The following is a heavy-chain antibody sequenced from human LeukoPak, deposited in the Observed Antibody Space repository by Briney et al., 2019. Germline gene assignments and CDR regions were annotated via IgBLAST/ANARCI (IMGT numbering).Heavy chain of an antibody. V-gene: IGHV5-51*01. D-gene: IGHD4-17*01. Sequence: PGESRKISCKGSGYSFTSYWIGWVRQMPGKGLEWMGIIYPGDSDTRYSPSFQGQVTISADNSISTAYLQWSSLKASDTAMYYCARHGAPYGDYGYFDLWGRGTLVTVSS. CDR3: ARHGAPYGDYGYFDL. CDR1: GYSFTSYW. CDR2: IYPGDSDT. J-gene: IGHJ2*01.